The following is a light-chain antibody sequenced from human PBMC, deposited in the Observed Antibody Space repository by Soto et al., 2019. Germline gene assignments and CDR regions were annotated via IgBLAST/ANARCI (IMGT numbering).Light chain of an antibody. CDR1: SSNIAANS. CDR2: DSD. V-gene: IGLV1-51*01. Sequence: QSVLTQPPSVSAAPGQEVTISCSGSSSNIAANSVSWYQHLPGTAPKLLIYDSDRRHSGTPPRFSGSKSATSATLGITGLQTGDEADYYCGAWDTSLTVYVFGSGTKLTVL. J-gene: IGLJ1*01. CDR3: GAWDTSLTVYV.